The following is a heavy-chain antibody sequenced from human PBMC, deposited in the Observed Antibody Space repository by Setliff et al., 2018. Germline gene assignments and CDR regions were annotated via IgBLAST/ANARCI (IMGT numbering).Heavy chain of an antibody. CDR1: GGSISSGSYY. D-gene: IGHD6-13*01. Sequence: PSETLSLTCTVSGGSISSGSYYWSWIRQPAGKGLEWIGHIYHSGSTYYNPSLKSRVTISVDTSKNQFSLKLSSVTAADTAVYYCARSAGYSSSWYNYYYGMDVWGQGTTVTVSS. CDR3: ARSAGYSSSWYNYYYGMDV. V-gene: IGHV4-61*09. J-gene: IGHJ6*02. CDR2: IYHSGST.